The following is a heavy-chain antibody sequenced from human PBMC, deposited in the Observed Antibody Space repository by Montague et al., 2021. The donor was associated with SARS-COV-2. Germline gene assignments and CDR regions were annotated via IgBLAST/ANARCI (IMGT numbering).Heavy chain of an antibody. CDR1: GGSFSTYS. CDR2: THHGGST. V-gene: IGHV4-34*01. CDR3: ARLGDGVVPSPILGVGPYYSYYYTDV. D-gene: IGHD3-10*01. J-gene: IGHJ6*03. Sequence: SETLSLTCAVHGGSFSTYSWNWIRQPPGKGLEWIGETHHGGSTNYNPSLKSRVTISADTSKNQFSLKLTSVAAADTAVYYCARLGDGVVPSPILGVGPYYSYYYTDVWGKGTTVTVSS.